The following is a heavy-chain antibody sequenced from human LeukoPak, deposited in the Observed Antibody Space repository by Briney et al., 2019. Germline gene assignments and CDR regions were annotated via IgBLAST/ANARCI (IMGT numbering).Heavy chain of an antibody. J-gene: IGHJ4*02. CDR1: GFTFSSYS. Sequence: GGSLRLSCAASGFTFSSYSMNWVRQAPGKGLEWVSSISSSSSYIYYADSVKGRFTISRDNSKNTLYLQMNSLRAEDTAVYYCAKGNMVRDPFDYWGQGTLVTVSS. D-gene: IGHD3-10*01. CDR2: ISSSSSYI. V-gene: IGHV3-21*01. CDR3: AKGNMVRDPFDY.